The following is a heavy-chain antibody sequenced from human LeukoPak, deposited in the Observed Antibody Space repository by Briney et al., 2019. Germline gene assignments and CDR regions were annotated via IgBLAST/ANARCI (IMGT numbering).Heavy chain of an antibody. CDR2: ISGSGGST. J-gene: IGHJ5*02. CDR1: GFTFSTYA. Sequence: GGSLRLSCAASGFTFSTYAMSWVRQAPGKGLEWVSTISGSGGSTYYADSVKGRFTISRDNSKNTLYLQMNSLRAEDTAVYYCARGSSLCSDDNWFDPWGQGTLVTVSS. CDR3: ARGSSLCSDDNWFDP. D-gene: IGHD6-13*01. V-gene: IGHV3-23*01.